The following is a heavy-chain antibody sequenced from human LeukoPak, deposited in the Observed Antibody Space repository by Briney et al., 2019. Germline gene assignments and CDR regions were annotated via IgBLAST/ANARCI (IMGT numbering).Heavy chain of an antibody. CDR1: GFTFSSYG. Sequence: PGGSLRLSCAASGFTFSSYGMHWVRQAPGKGLEWVAVISYDGSNKYYADSVKGRFTISRDNSKNTLYLQMNSLRAEESAIYFCAKTIAMGFTRCFDSWGQGTLVTVSS. V-gene: IGHV3-30*18. D-gene: IGHD1-26*01. CDR2: ISYDGSNK. CDR3: AKTIAMGFTRCFDS. J-gene: IGHJ4*02.